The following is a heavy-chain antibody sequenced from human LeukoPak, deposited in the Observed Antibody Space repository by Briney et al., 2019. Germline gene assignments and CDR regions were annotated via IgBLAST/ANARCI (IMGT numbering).Heavy chain of an antibody. D-gene: IGHD6-13*01. Sequence: PGGSLRLSCAASGFTFSTYAMHWVRQAPGKGLEYVSAISSNGDSTYYANSVKGRFTISRDNSKNTLYLQMGSLRAEDMAVYYCARGKIAVAAASAWWGEGTLVTVSS. CDR2: ISSNGDST. V-gene: IGHV3-64*01. J-gene: IGHJ4*02. CDR1: GFTFSTYA. CDR3: ARGKIAVAAASAW.